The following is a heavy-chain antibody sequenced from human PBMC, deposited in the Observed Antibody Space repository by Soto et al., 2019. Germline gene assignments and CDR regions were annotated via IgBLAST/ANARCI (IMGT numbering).Heavy chain of an antibody. CDR2: IYYSGST. CDR1: GGSISSYY. Sequence: SETLSLTCTVSGGSISSYYWSWIRQPPGKGLEWIGYIYYSGSTNYNPSLKSRVTISVDTSKNQFSLKLSSVTAADTAVYYCARVISGGSGPRLDYWGQGTLVTVSS. J-gene: IGHJ4*02. D-gene: IGHD3-10*01. CDR3: ARVISGGSGPRLDY. V-gene: IGHV4-59*01.